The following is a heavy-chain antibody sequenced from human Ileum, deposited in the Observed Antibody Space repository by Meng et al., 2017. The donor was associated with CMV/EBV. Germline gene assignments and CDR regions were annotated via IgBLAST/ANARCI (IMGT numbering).Heavy chain of an antibody. CDR2: ISSSSSYI. D-gene: IGHD6-13*01. CDR3: ASCSSSWPSTFDY. V-gene: IGHV3-21*01. Sequence: CAASGFTFSGYSMNWVRQAPGKGLEWVSSISSSSSYIYYADSVKGRFTISRDNAKNSLYLQMNSLRAEDTAVYYCASCSSSWPSTFDYWGQGTLVTVSS. CDR1: GFTFSGYS. J-gene: IGHJ4*02.